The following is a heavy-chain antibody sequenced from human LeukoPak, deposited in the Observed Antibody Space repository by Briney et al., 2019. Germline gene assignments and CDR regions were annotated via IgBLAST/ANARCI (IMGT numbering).Heavy chain of an antibody. Sequence: ASVKVSCKASGYTFSTYGISWVRQAPGQGLEWMGWISGYNGHTKYAQRLQGRVTMTTDTSTSTAYMEPRSLRSDDTAVYYCARRYCSSTSCYTNWFDPWGQGTLVTVSS. CDR3: ARRYCSSTSCYTNWFDP. CDR1: GYTFSTYG. D-gene: IGHD2-2*02. CDR2: ISGYNGHT. J-gene: IGHJ5*02. V-gene: IGHV1-18*01.